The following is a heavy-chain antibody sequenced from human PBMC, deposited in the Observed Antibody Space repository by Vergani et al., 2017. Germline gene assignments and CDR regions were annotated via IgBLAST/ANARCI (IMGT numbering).Heavy chain of an antibody. Sequence: QVQLVESGGGVVQPGRSLRLSCAASGFTFNQYGMHWVRQAPGKGLEWVAVTWYDGNNKQYADSVKGRFTISRDNSKSTRYLQMNSLRDEDTGVYYCARDLRLLYNRFDPWGQGTLLTVSS. D-gene: IGHD1-14*01. CDR1: GFTFNQYG. V-gene: IGHV3-33*01. CDR2: TWYDGNNK. J-gene: IGHJ5*02. CDR3: ARDLRLLYNRFDP.